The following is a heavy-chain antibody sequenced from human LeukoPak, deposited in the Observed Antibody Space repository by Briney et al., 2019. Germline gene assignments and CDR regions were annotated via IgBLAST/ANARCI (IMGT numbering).Heavy chain of an antibody. Sequence: ASVKVSCKASGYTFTSYDINWVRQATGQGLEWMGWMNPNSGNTGYAQKFQGRVTMTRNTSISTAYMELSSLRSEDTAAYYCARAPSITGTHWFDPGAREPWSPSPQ. CDR2: MNPNSGNT. D-gene: IGHD1-7*01. V-gene: IGHV1-8*01. J-gene: IGHJ5*02. CDR3: ARAPSITGTHWFDP. CDR1: GYTFTSYD.